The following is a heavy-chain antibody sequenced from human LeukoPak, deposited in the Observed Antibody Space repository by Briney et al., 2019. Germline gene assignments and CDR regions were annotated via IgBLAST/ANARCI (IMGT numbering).Heavy chain of an antibody. Sequence: GGSLRLSCAASGFTFSTYAMTWVRQAPGKGLEWVSGISCSGGSTYNADSVKGRFTISRDNSKNTLYLQMNSLRAEDTAVYYCAISRNYYDSSGYLGGDYWGQGTLVTVSS. J-gene: IGHJ4*02. V-gene: IGHV3-23*01. CDR1: GFTFSTYA. CDR2: ISCSGGST. D-gene: IGHD3-22*01. CDR3: AISRNYYDSSGYLGGDY.